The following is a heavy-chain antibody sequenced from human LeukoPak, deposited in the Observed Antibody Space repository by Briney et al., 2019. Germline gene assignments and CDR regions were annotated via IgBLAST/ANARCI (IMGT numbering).Heavy chain of an antibody. J-gene: IGHJ5*02. Sequence: GGSLRLSCAASGFTFSSYSMNWVRQAPGKGLEWVSYISSSSSTIYYADSVKGRFTISRDNAKNSLYLQMNSLRAEDTAVFYCARDEPLYGSGSYWRAGTADYNWFDPWGQGTLVTVSS. CDR3: ARDEPLYGSGSYWRAGTADYNWFDP. D-gene: IGHD3-10*01. CDR2: ISSSSSTI. CDR1: GFTFSSYS. V-gene: IGHV3-48*04.